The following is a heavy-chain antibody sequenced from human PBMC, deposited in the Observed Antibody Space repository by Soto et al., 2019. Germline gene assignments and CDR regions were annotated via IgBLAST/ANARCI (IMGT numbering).Heavy chain of an antibody. D-gene: IGHD3-3*01. Sequence: GASVKVSCKTFGYTFINYDIHWVRQAAGQGLEWIEWMNPDNGKTDYAQTLQDRVTMTTNTSTRIAFLEVSNLKSEDTALYFCTRGRPAMIYGVRVLHKQFFDNWGQGTLVTVSS. CDR1: GYTFINYD. CDR2: MNPDNGKT. CDR3: TRGRPAMIYGVRVLHKQFFDN. J-gene: IGHJ4*02. V-gene: IGHV1-8*01.